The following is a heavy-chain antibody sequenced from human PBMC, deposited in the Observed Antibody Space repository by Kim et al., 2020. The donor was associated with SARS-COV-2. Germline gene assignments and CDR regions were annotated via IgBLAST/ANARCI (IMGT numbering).Heavy chain of an antibody. CDR3: ARPAFLSEIAVAGTREDY. D-gene: IGHD6-19*01. Sequence: SETLSLTCTVSGGSISSSSYYWGWIRQPPGKGLEWIGSIYYSGSTYYNPSLKSRVTISVDTSKNQFSLKLSSVTAADTAVYYCARPAFLSEIAVAGTREDYWGQGTLVTVSS. CDR2: IYYSGST. J-gene: IGHJ4*02. V-gene: IGHV4-39*01. CDR1: GGSISSSSYY.